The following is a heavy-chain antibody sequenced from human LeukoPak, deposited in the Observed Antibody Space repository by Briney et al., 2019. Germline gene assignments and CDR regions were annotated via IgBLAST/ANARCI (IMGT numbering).Heavy chain of an antibody. CDR3: ARLGLNHGGNDY. V-gene: IGHV4-59*08. D-gene: IGHD4-23*01. J-gene: IGHJ4*02. CDR1: GGSISSYY. Sequence: SETLSLTCTVSGGSISSYYWSWLRQPPGKGLEWIGYIYYSGSTNYNPSLKSRVTISVDTSKNQFSLKLSSVTAADTAVYYCARLGLNHGGNDYWGQGTLVTVSS. CDR2: IYYSGST.